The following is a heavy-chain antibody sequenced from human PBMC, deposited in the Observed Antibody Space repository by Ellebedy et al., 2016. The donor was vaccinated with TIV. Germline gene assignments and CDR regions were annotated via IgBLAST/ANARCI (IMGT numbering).Heavy chain of an antibody. CDR1: GGTFSSYA. CDR2: IIPIFGTA. J-gene: IGHJ6*02. Sequence: ASVKVSCKASGGTFSSYAISWVRQAPGQGLEWMGGIIPIFGTANYAQKFQGRVTITADKSTSTAYMELSSLRSEDTAVYYCARDDVPAARPKYYYYGMDVWGQGTTVTVSS. D-gene: IGHD6-6*01. V-gene: IGHV1-69*06. CDR3: ARDDVPAARPKYYYYGMDV.